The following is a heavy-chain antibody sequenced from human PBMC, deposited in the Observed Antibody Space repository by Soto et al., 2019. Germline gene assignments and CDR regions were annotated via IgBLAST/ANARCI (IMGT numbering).Heavy chain of an antibody. CDR1: GGSISSGDYY. J-gene: IGHJ4*02. Sequence: QVQLQESGPGLVKLSQTLSLTCTVSGGSISSGDYYWSWIRQPPGKGLEWIGYIYYSGSTYYNPSLKSRVTISVDTSKNQFSLKLSSVTAADTAVYYCARAEYYYDSSGYGYYFDYWGQGTLVTVSS. CDR3: ARAEYYYDSSGYGYYFDY. D-gene: IGHD3-22*01. CDR2: IYYSGST. V-gene: IGHV4-30-4*01.